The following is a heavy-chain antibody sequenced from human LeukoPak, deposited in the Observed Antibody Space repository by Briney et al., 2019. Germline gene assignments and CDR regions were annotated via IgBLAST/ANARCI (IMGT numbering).Heavy chain of an antibody. CDR3: ARVSVAGTGLGY. D-gene: IGHD6-13*01. Sequence: PSGTLSLTCSVFADSMNNYYWNWIRQPPGKGLEWIGFMSNSGHTDSNASLKSRVTISVDTSKNQFSLKLKSVTAADTAVYYCARVSVAGTGLGYWGQGTLVTVSS. J-gene: IGHJ4*02. CDR2: MSNSGHT. CDR1: ADSMNNYY. V-gene: IGHV4-59*01.